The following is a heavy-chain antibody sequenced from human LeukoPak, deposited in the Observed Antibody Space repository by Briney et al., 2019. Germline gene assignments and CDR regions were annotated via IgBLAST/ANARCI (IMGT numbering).Heavy chain of an antibody. V-gene: IGHV4-34*01. D-gene: IGHD3-9*01. CDR3: ARVGAPGGDILTGYYNVFDY. J-gene: IGHJ4*02. Sequence: GSLRLSCAASEFTFSSYAMHWVRQAPGKGLEWIGEINHSGSTNYNPSLKSRVTISVDTSKNQFSLKLSSVTAADTAVYYCARVGAPGGDILTGYYNVFDYWGQGTLVTVSS. CDR1: EFTFSSYA. CDR2: INHSGST.